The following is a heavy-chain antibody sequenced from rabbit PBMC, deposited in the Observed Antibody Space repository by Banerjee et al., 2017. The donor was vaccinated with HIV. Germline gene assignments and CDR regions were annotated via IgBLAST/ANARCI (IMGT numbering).Heavy chain of an antibody. J-gene: IGHJ4*01. Sequence: QEQLVESGGGLVQPEGSLTLTCTASGFSFSNKYVMCWVRQAPGKGLERIACINTSSGNTVYASWAKGRFTISKTSSTTVALQMTSLTAADTATYFCASGYSDIYFNLWGPGTLVTVS. CDR3: ASGYSDIYFNL. D-gene: IGHD1-1*01. CDR1: GFSFSNKYV. CDR2: INTSSGNT. V-gene: IGHV1S45*01.